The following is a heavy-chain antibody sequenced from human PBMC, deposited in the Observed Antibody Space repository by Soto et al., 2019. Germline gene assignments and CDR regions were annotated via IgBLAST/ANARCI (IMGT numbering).Heavy chain of an antibody. J-gene: IGHJ4*02. Sequence: EVQLLESGGGLVQPGGSLRLSCAASGFTFSSYAMSWVRQAPGKGLEWVSAISGSGGSTYYADSVEGRFTISRDNSKNTLYLQMNSLRAEDTAVYYCAKGYGYPLLFDYWGQGTLVTVSS. V-gene: IGHV3-23*01. CDR1: GFTFSSYA. CDR2: ISGSGGST. CDR3: AKGYGYPLLFDY. D-gene: IGHD2-15*01.